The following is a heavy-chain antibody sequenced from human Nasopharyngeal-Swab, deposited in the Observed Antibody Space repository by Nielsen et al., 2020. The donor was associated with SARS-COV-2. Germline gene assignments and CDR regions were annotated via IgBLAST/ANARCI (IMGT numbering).Heavy chain of an antibody. J-gene: IGHJ4*02. Sequence: WVRQAPGQGLEWMGIINPSGGSTSYAQKLQGRVTMTTDTSTSTAYMELRSLRSDDTAVYYCARDDYDILTGYYTGGIYWGQGTLVTVSS. CDR3: ARDDYDILTGYYTGGIY. CDR2: INPSGGST. V-gene: IGHV1-46*01. D-gene: IGHD3-9*01.